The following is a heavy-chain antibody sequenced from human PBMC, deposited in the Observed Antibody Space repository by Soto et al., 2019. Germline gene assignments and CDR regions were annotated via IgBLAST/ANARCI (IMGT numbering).Heavy chain of an antibody. CDR2: IIPILGIA. J-gene: IGHJ6*02. CDR3: ARDSGSNWRSYYGMDV. CDR1: GGTFSSYT. D-gene: IGHD6-13*01. Sequence: ASVKVSCKASGGTFSSYTISWVRQAPGQGLEWMGRIIPILGIANYAQKFQGRVTITADKSTSTAYMELSSLRSEDTAVYYCARDSGSNWRSYYGMDVWGQGTTVTVSS. V-gene: IGHV1-69*04.